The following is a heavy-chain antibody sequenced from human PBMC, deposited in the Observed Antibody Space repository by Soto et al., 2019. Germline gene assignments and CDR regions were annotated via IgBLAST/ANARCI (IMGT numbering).Heavy chain of an antibody. Sequence: QVQLVQSGAEVKKPGSSVKVSCKASGGTFSSYAISWVRQAPGQGLEWMGGIIPIFGTANYAQKFQGRVTITADKPTRSAYIELSSLRSEDTAVYYCARGRKRITMIVDAFDIWGQGTMVTVSS. CDR1: GGTFSSYA. D-gene: IGHD3-22*01. CDR3: ARGRKRITMIVDAFDI. V-gene: IGHV1-69*06. J-gene: IGHJ3*02. CDR2: IIPIFGTA.